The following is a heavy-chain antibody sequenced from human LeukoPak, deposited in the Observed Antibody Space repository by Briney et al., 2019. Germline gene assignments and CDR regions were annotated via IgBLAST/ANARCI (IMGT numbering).Heavy chain of an antibody. V-gene: IGHV3-73*01. Sequence: PGGSLKLSCAASGFMFSGSPMHWFRQASGKGLEWVGHIRTKANNYATIYAASVKGRFTISRDDSKNTAYLQMNSLKTEDTAVYYCARPSQYGSGTDYYFDSWGQGTLVTVSS. CDR2: IRTKANNYAT. CDR3: ARPSQYGSGTDYYFDS. D-gene: IGHD3-10*01. J-gene: IGHJ4*02. CDR1: GFMFSGSP.